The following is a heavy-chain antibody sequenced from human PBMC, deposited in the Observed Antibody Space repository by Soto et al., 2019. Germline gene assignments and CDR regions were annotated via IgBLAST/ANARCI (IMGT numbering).Heavy chain of an antibody. D-gene: IGHD2-8*02. V-gene: IGHV4-34*01. J-gene: IGHJ4*02. CDR1: GGSFSGYY. CDR2: INHSGST. Sequence: QVPLQQWGAGLLKPSETLSLTCAVYGGSFSGYYWTWIRQPPGTGLEWIGEINHSGSTNYNPSLKSRVTISVDTSKNQHSLKLTSVTAADTAVYYCARDKITGLFDYWGQGTLVTVPS. CDR3: ARDKITGLFDY.